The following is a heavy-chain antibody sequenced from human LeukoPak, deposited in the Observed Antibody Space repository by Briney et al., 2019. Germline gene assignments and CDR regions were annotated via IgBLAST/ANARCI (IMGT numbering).Heavy chain of an antibody. CDR1: GFTFSSSA. V-gene: IGHV3-23*01. CDR2: ISGNGGST. Sequence: GGSLRLSCTASGFTFSSSAMSWVRQVPGQGLEWVSAISGNGGSTYYADYVKGRFTITRDNSKNTPYLKMNSLRADDTAVYYCAKERYYYDSSGYSDYWGQGTLVTVSS. J-gene: IGHJ4*02. CDR3: AKERYYYDSSGYSDY. D-gene: IGHD3-22*01.